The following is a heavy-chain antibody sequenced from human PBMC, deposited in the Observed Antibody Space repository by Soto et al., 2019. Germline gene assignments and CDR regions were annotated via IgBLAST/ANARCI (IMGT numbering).Heavy chain of an antibody. CDR1: GGSINSGDYY. Sequence: TLSLTCSVSGGSINSGDYYWSWIRQSPGKGLEWIGYIYYSGSTYYNPSLKSRSTISIDTSKNQFFLDVDSVTAADTAVYYCARLYTGYEAFDYWGQGTLVTVSS. CDR3: ARLYTGYEAFDY. J-gene: IGHJ4*02. V-gene: IGHV4-30-4*01. D-gene: IGHD5-12*01. CDR2: IYYSGST.